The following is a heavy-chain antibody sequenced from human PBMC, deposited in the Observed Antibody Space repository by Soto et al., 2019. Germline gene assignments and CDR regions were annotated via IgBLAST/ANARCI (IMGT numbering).Heavy chain of an antibody. D-gene: IGHD2-15*01. CDR2: INWNSDKV. CDR3: AKDNGCTPYYFDS. Sequence: ESGGGLVQPGRSLSLSCEVSGFNLGNYAMHWVRQSPGKGLEWVAGINWNSDKVGYARSVKGRFTISRDKAKNSVYLQMNGLTTEDTARYYCAKDNGCTPYYFDSWGQGILVTVSS. CDR1: GFNLGNYA. V-gene: IGHV3-9*01. J-gene: IGHJ4*02.